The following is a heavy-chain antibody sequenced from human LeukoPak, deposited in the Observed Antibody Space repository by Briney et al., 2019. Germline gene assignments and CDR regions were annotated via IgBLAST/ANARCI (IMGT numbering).Heavy chain of an antibody. Sequence: PGGSLRLSCAASGFIFSSYWMAWVRQAPGKGLEWVANIKEDGSDKNYVESLKGRFTISRDNAKNSLYLQMDSLRAEDTAVYYCARLCSGGSCDFDCWGQGTLVTVSS. CDR3: ARLCSGGSCDFDC. V-gene: IGHV3-7*01. D-gene: IGHD2-15*01. CDR2: IKEDGSDK. J-gene: IGHJ4*02. CDR1: GFIFSSYW.